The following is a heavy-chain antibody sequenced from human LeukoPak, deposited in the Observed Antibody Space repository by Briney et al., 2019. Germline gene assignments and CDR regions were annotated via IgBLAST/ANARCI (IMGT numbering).Heavy chain of an antibody. Sequence: ASVKVSCKASGGTFSSYAISWVRQAPGQGLEWMGWISAYNGNTNYAQKLQGRVTMTTDTSTSTAYMELRSLRSDDTAVYYCARSIAARRNWFDPWGQGTLVTVSS. CDR1: GGTFSSYA. CDR3: ARSIAARRNWFDP. D-gene: IGHD6-6*01. J-gene: IGHJ5*02. CDR2: ISAYNGNT. V-gene: IGHV1-18*01.